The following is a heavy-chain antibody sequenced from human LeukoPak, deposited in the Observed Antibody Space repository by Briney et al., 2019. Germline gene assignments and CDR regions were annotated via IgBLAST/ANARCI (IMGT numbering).Heavy chain of an antibody. V-gene: IGHV1-69*05. CDR1: GGTFSSYA. CDR2: IIPIFGTA. J-gene: IGHJ3*02. CDR3: ARENRPTVVPAAKGAFDI. D-gene: IGHD2-2*01. Sequence: GASVKVSCKASGGTFSSYAISWVRQAPGQGLEWMGGIIPIFGTANYAQKFQGRVTVTTDESTSTAYMELSSLRSEDTAVYYCARENRPTVVPAAKGAFDIWGQGTMVTVSS.